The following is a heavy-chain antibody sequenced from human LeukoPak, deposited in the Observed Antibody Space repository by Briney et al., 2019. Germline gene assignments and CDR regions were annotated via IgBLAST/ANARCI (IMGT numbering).Heavy chain of an antibody. J-gene: IGHJ5*02. D-gene: IGHD3-10*01. CDR2: INHSGST. V-gene: IGHV4-34*01. CDR1: GGSFSGYY. Sequence: SETLSVTCAVYGGSFSGYYWSWIRQPPGKGLEWIGEINHSGSTNYNPSLKSRVTISVDTSKNQFSLKLSSVTAADTAVYYCARVLLWFGVQFDPWGQGTLVTVSS. CDR3: ARVLLWFGVQFDP.